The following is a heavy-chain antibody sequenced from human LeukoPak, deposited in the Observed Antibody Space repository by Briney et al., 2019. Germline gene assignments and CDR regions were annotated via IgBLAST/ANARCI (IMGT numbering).Heavy chain of an antibody. CDR1: GFTFRNYA. J-gene: IGHJ4*02. CDR2: ISTSGVNT. D-gene: IGHD6-19*01. V-gene: IGHV3-23*01. CDR3: AKDHLPGIVVADRDY. Sequence: GGSLRLSCSASGFTFRNYAISWVRQAPGKGPEWVSTISTSGVNTYYADSVKGRFTISRDNSKNTLYLQINSLRAEDTAIYYCAKDHLPGIVVADRDYWGQGTLVTVSS.